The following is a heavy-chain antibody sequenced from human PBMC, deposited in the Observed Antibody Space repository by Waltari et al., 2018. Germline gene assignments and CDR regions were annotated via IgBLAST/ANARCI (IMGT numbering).Heavy chain of an antibody. CDR1: GLTFHSDS. CDR3: VRGRIGTTQSGDWFDP. Sequence: GQLVESGGGMVKPGGSLRLSCEVTGLTFHSDSLHWVRQAPGKGLEWISSISTSSSYIFYVDSVKGRFTISRDNAKNSLYLQMNSLRAEDTAMYYCVRGRIGTTQSGDWFDPWGQGTLVTVSS. CDR2: ISTSSSYI. J-gene: IGHJ5*02. D-gene: IGHD1-7*01. V-gene: IGHV3-21*02.